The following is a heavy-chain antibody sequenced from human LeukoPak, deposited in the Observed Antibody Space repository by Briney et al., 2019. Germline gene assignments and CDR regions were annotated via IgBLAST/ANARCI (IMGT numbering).Heavy chain of an antibody. CDR2: ISWNSGSI. Sequence: GGSLRLSCAASGFPFSSYNMNWVRQAPGKGLEWVSGISWNSGSIGYADSVKGRFTISRDNAKNSLYLQMNSLRAEDTALYYCAKERGYSYGYLAAWGQGTLVTVSS. CDR1: GFPFSSYN. J-gene: IGHJ4*02. D-gene: IGHD5-18*01. V-gene: IGHV3-9*01. CDR3: AKERGYSYGYLAA.